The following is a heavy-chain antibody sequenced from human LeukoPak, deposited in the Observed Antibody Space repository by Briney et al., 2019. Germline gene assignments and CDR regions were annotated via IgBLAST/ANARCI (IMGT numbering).Heavy chain of an antibody. J-gene: IGHJ4*02. CDR1: GGSISSYY. Sequence: PETLCCTYTVSGGSISSYYWSWIRQPPGKGLEWIGYIYYSGSTNYNPSLQSRVTISVDTSKNQFSLKLSSVTAADTAVYYCARDRGDGYNAIDYWGQGTLVPVSS. V-gene: IGHV4-59*01. CDR3: ARDRGDGYNAIDY. CDR2: IYYSGST. D-gene: IGHD5-24*01.